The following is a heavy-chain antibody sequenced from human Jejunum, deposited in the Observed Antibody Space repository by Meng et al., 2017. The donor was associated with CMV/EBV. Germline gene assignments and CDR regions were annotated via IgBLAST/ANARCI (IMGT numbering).Heavy chain of an antibody. CDR1: GYTFTGHY. CDR2: INANTGDT. CDR3: ARDMTSTWYGGSDL. J-gene: IGHJ5*02. D-gene: IGHD6-13*01. V-gene: IGHV1-2*02. Sequence: KASGYTFTGHYMHWVRQAPGQGLEWMGWINANTGDTNYAQKFQGRVTMTRDTSITTAYMDLSSPTSDDAAVYYCARDMTSTWYGGSDLWGQGTLVTVSS.